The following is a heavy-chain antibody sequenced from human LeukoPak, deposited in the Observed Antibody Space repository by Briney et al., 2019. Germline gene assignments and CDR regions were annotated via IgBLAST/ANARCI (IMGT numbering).Heavy chain of an antibody. V-gene: IGHV1-2*02. CDR2: ISPASGDT. D-gene: IGHD6-25*01. Sequence: ASVKVSCKASGYTFTDNEMHWVRQAPGQGPEWMGWISPASGDTICAQKFRGRVTMTRDTSITTAYMEMTSLRFDDTAVYYCVRALPSAGWGQGTLVTVSS. CDR3: VRALPSAG. CDR1: GYTFTDNE. J-gene: IGHJ4*02.